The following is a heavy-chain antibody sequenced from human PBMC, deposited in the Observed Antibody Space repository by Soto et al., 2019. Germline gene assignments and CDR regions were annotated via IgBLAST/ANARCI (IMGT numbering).Heavy chain of an antibody. CDR3: ASGSIAAADYYYGMDV. D-gene: IGHD6-13*01. CDR2: IYSGGST. CDR1: GFTVSSNY. J-gene: IGHJ6*02. V-gene: IGHV3-66*01. Sequence: EVQLVESGGGLVQPGGSLRLSCAASGFTVSSNYMSWVRQAPGKGLEWVSVIYSGGSTYYADSVKGRFTISRDNSKNTLSLQMTSRRAEDTAVYYCASGSIAAADYYYGMDVWGQGTTVTVSS.